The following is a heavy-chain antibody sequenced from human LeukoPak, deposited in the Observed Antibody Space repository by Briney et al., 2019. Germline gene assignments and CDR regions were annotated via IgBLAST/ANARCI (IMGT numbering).Heavy chain of an antibody. J-gene: IGHJ4*02. CDR1: GFTFSSYS. CDR3: ARGGPTSYSSSWYYFGY. D-gene: IGHD6-13*01. Sequence: GGSLRLSCAASGFTFSSYSMNWVRQAPGKGLEWVSSISSSSSYIYYADSVKGRFTISRDNAKNSLYLQMNSLRAEDTAVYYCARGGPTSYSSSWYYFGYWGQGTLVTVSS. V-gene: IGHV3-21*01. CDR2: ISSSSSYI.